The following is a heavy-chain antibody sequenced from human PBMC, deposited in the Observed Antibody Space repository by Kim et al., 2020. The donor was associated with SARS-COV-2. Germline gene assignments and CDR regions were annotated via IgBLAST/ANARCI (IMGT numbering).Heavy chain of an antibody. V-gene: IGHV4-31*02. Sequence: YNPSLKSRVTISVDTSKNQFSLKLSSVTAADTAVYYCARAPPKQQLVPDYWGQGTLVTVSS. D-gene: IGHD6-13*01. CDR3: ARAPPKQQLVPDY. J-gene: IGHJ4*02.